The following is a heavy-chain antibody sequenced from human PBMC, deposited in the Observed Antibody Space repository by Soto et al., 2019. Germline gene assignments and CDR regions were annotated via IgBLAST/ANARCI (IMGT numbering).Heavy chain of an antibody. D-gene: IGHD6-19*01. Sequence: EVQFLESGGGLVQPGGSLRLSWAVSGFTFSSYAISWVRQAPGKGLQWVSGISASGAATYYAVSVKGRFTISRDHSNNAPFRQMNTLRGEDTALYYCGKGAHSAGWFHYYDYWGHVTLVTVSA. V-gene: IGHV3-23*01. J-gene: IGHJ4*01. CDR2: ISASGAAT. CDR1: GFTFSSYA. CDR3: GKGAHSAGWFHYYDY.